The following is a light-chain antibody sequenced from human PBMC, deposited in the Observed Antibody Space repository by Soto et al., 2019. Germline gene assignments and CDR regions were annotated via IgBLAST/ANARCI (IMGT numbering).Light chain of an antibody. CDR3: QQSYSSVT. CDR2: AAS. J-gene: IGKJ5*01. CDR1: QSITNS. V-gene: IGKV1-39*01. Sequence: DIQRTQSPSSLSASLGDRATLTCRASQSITNSLNWYQHKPGKAPHLRIYAASSLQSGVPSRFSGSGSGTDFSLTISSLQPEDFATYYCQQSYSSVTFGQGTRLEIK.